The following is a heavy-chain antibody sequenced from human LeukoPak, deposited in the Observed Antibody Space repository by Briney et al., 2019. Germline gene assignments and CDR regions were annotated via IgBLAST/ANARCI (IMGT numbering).Heavy chain of an antibody. CDR1: GYSFTSYW. CDR3: ARRSSGYCSGGSCYYNWFDP. D-gene: IGHD2-15*01. CDR2: IYPGDSDT. J-gene: IGHJ5*02. V-gene: IGHV5-51*01. Sequence: GESLKISCKGSGYSFTSYWIGWVRQLPGKGLEWMGIIYPGDSDTRCSPSFQGQVTISADKSISPAYLQWSSLKASDTAMYYCARRSSGYCSGGSCYYNWFDPWGQGTLVTVSS.